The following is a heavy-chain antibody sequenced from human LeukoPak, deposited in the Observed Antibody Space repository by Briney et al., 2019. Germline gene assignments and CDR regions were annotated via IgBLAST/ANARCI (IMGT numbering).Heavy chain of an antibody. CDR3: ARGHVSIGP. J-gene: IGHJ4*02. CDR2: IKEDGSEI. Sequence: GGSLRLSCAASGFTFRTYWMSWVRQAPGKGLEWVAGIKEDGSEIQYVDSVKGRFTISRDNAKKSLYLQMSSLRPEDTAVYFCARGHVSIGPWGQGTLVIVSS. V-gene: IGHV3-7*01. D-gene: IGHD3-3*02. CDR1: GFTFRTYW.